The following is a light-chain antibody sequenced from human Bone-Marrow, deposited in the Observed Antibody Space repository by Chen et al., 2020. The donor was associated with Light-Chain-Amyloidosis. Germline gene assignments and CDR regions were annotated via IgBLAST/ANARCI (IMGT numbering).Light chain of an antibody. CDR1: NIGSTS. J-gene: IGLJ3*02. CDR3: QVWDRSSDRPV. CDR2: DDS. Sequence: SYVLTQPSSVSVAPGQTATIACGGNNIGSTSVHWYQQTPGQAPLLVVYDDSDRPSGLPERLSGSTAGNTATLTSSRVEAGDEADYYCQVWDRSSDRPVFGGGTKLTVL. V-gene: IGLV3-21*02.